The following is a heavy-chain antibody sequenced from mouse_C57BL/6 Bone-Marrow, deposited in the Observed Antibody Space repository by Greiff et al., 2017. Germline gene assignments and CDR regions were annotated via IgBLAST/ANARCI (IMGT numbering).Heavy chain of an antibody. J-gene: IGHJ1*03. CDR2: IDPSDSYT. V-gene: IGHV1-59*01. Sequence: QVQLKQPGAELVRPGTSVKLSCKASGYTLTSYWMHWVKQRPGQGLEWIGVIDPSDSYTNYNQKFKGKATLTVDTSSSTAYMQLSSLTSEDSAVYYCARDIPPGVATGYVDVWGTGTTVTVSS. CDR3: ARDIPPGVATGYVDV. CDR1: GYTLTSYW. D-gene: IGHD1-1*01.